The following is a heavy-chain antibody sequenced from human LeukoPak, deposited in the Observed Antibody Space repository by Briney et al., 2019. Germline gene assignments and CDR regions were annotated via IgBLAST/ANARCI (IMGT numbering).Heavy chain of an antibody. J-gene: IGHJ4*02. V-gene: IGHV4-4*07. CDR2: IYTSGST. CDR3: AREGSVWIQLWSSEFDY. D-gene: IGHD5-18*01. Sequence: SETLSLTCTVSGGSISSYYWSWIRQPAGKGLEWTGRIYTSGSTNYNPSLKSRVTMSVDTSKNQFSLKLSSVTAVDTAVYYCAREGSVWIQLWSSEFDYWGQGTLVTVSS. CDR1: GGSISSYY.